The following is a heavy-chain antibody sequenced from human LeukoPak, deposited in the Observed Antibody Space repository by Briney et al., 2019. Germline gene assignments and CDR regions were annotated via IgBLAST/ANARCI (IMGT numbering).Heavy chain of an antibody. CDR2: IGGSGDNT. V-gene: IGHV3-23*01. Sequence: GGSLRLSCAASGFTFSSYAMSWVRQAPGKGLEWVSAIGGSGDNTYFADSVKGRFTVSRDNPKNTVYLQMNSLRAEDTAVYYCAKNMVWSQYSFDFWGQGNLVTVSS. CDR1: GFTFSSYA. J-gene: IGHJ4*02. D-gene: IGHD2-8*01. CDR3: AKNMVWSQYSFDF.